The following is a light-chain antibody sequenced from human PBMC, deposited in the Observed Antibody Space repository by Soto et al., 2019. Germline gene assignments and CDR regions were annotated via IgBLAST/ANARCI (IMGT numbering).Light chain of an antibody. CDR1: QSINNW. CDR3: QQYDSYSPT. V-gene: IGKV1-5*01. Sequence: DIQMTQSPSTLSASVGDRVTITCRASQSINNWLAWYQQKPGKAPNLLIYDASSLVSGVPSRFSGSGSGTEFNLTISSLQPDDFATYHCQQYDSYSPTFGQGTKVEIK. CDR2: DAS. J-gene: IGKJ1*01.